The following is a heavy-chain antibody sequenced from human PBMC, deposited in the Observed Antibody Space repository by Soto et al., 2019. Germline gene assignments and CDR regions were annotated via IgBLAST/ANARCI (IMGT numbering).Heavy chain of an antibody. V-gene: IGHV3-23*01. Sequence: EVHLLESGGGLVLPGVSLRISCAGSGFTFSSYAMSWVRQAPGKGLEWVSAISSVGGSTYYADSVKGRFIISRDNSENTLYLQVNSLRAEDTAIDYCTKDREFTYYDLWSGYYAFDSWGQGTLVTVSS. CDR1: GFTFSSYA. CDR3: TKDREFTYYDLWSGYYAFDS. D-gene: IGHD3-3*01. J-gene: IGHJ4*02. CDR2: ISSVGGST.